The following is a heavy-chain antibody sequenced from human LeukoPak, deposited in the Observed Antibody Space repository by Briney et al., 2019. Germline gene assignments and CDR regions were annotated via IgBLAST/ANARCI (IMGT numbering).Heavy chain of an antibody. CDR2: ISWNSGSI. CDR1: GFTFDDYA. CDR3: AKEGYSSGYIDY. V-gene: IGHV3-9*01. Sequence: PGGSLRLSCAASGFTFDDYAMHWVRQAPGKGLEWVSGISWNSGSIGYADFVKGRFTISRDNAKNSLYLQMNSLRAEDTALYYCAKEGYSSGYIDYWGQGTLVTVSS. J-gene: IGHJ4*02. D-gene: IGHD6-19*01.